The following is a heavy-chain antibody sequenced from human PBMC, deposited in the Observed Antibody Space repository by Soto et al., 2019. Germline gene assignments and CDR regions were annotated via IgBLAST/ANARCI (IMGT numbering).Heavy chain of an antibody. CDR1: GASISSTSSGDW. J-gene: IGHJ4*01. CDR2: IHHSAST. D-gene: IGHD1-26*01. V-gene: IGHV4-4*02. CDR3: AKMVGATLVDY. Sequence: QVQLQESGPGLVKPSGTLSLTCTVSGASISSTSSGDWWTWVRQPPGKGLEWIGEIHHSASTNYTPSLKGRVTMSVDKSKNQFSLRLSSVTAADTAVYYCAKMVGATLVDYWGRGTLVTVSS.